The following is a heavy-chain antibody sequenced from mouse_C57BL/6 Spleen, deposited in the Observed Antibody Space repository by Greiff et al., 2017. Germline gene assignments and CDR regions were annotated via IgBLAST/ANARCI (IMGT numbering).Heavy chain of an antibody. V-gene: IGHV1-61*01. CDR3: ARCYASSYDVSDY. CDR2: IYPSDSGT. CDR1: GYTFTSYW. J-gene: IGHJ2*01. Sequence: QVQLQQPGAELVSPGSSVKLSCQASGYTFTSYWTDWVKQRPGQGLEWIGNIYPSDSGTHYNQKFKDKATLTVDKSSSTAYMHLSSRTSEDSAGYYCARCYASSYDVSDYWGQGTTPTVSS. D-gene: IGHD1-1*01.